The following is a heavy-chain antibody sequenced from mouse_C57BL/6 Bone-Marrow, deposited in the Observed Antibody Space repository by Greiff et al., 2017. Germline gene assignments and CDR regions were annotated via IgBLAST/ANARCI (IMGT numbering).Heavy chain of an antibody. CDR2: ISSGGSYT. D-gene: IGHD2-3*01. V-gene: IGHV5-6*01. CDR1: GFTFSSYG. CDR3: ARHRGYLYFDY. J-gene: IGHJ2*01. Sequence: VQLKESGGDLVKPGGSLKLSCAASGFTFSSYGMSWVRQTPDKRLEWVATISSGGSYTYYPDSVKGRFTISRDNAKNTLYLQMSSLKSEDTAMYYCARHRGYLYFDYWGQGTTLTVSS.